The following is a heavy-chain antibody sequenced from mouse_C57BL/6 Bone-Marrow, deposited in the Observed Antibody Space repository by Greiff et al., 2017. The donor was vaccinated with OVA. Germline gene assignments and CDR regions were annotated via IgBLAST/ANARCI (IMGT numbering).Heavy chain of an antibody. CDR3: ARKGGIYYDYDGFAY. V-gene: IGHV1-53*01. CDR2: INPSNGGT. Sequence: VQLQQPGTELVKPGASVKLSCKASGYTFTSYWMHWVKQRPGQGLEWIGNINPSNGGTNYNEKFKSKATLTVDKSSSTAYMQLSSLTSEDSAVYYCARKGGIYYDYDGFAYWGQGTLVTVSA. D-gene: IGHD2-4*01. CDR1: GYTFTSYW. J-gene: IGHJ3*01.